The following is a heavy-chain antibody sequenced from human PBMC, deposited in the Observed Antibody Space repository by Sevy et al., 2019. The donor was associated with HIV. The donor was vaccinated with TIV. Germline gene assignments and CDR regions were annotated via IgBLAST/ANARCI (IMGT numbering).Heavy chain of an antibody. J-gene: IGHJ4*02. V-gene: IGHV1-3*01. CDR3: ARAVDGGNPYFDY. Sequence: ASVKVSCKASGYTFTSYAMHWVRQAPGQRLEWMGWINAGNGNTKYSQKFQGRVTITRDTSASTAYMELSSLRSEDTAVYYCARAVDGGNPYFDYWGQGTLVTVSS. CDR2: INAGNGNT. CDR1: GYTFTSYA. D-gene: IGHD2-15*01.